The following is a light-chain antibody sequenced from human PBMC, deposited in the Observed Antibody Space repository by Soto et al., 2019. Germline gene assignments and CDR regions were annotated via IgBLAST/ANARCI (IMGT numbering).Light chain of an antibody. CDR3: QQRYNWPIT. Sequence: EIVMTQSPATLSVSPGERATLSCRASQSVSDKLACYQQKPGQAPRLLIYHASTRATGIPARFSGSGSGTDFTLTISRVEPEDFSVYYCQQRYNWPITFGQGTRLEIK. CDR2: HAS. J-gene: IGKJ5*01. CDR1: QSVSDK. V-gene: IGKV3-15*01.